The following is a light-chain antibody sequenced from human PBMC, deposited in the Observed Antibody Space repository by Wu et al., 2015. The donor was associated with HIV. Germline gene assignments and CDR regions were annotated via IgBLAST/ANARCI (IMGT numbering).Light chain of an antibody. Sequence: DIQMTQSPASLSASVGDRVTITCRASQSISSYLNWYQQKPGKAPKLLIYAASSLQSGVPSSFSGSGSGTDFTLTISSLQPEDFATYYCQQSYSRKYSFGRGDQAGDQT. J-gene: IGKJ2*03. CDR3: QQSYSRKYS. CDR1: QSISSY. CDR2: AAS. V-gene: IGKV1-39*01.